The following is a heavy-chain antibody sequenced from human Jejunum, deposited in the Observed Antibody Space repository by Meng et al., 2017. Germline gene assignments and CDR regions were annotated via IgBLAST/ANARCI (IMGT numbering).Heavy chain of an antibody. Sequence: QLVTPGGGLVLPGGSPRLSCGASGSPFRSYCMHCVRQRPGKGLVWVSRIHLDGIRTNYADSVKGRFTISRDNDKNTLNLQMDSMRAEDTAVYYCARDMSTGTVTSDAFDIWGQGTMVTVSS. CDR3: ARDMSTGTVTSDAFDI. V-gene: IGHV3-74*01. CDR2: IHLDGIRT. J-gene: IGHJ3*02. D-gene: IGHD4-17*01. CDR1: GSPFRSYC.